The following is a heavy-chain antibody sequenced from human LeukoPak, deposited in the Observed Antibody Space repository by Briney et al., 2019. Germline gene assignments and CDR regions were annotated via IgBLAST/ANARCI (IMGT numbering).Heavy chain of an antibody. D-gene: IGHD1-7*01. Sequence: GASVKVSCKASGYTFTSYGISWVRQAPGQGVEWMGWISAYNGNTNYAQKLQGRVTMTTDTSTSTAYMELRGPRSDDTAVYYCARGAYNWNYVLTWFDPWGQGTLVTVSS. CDR3: ARGAYNWNYVLTWFDP. CDR2: ISAYNGNT. CDR1: GYTFTSYG. J-gene: IGHJ5*02. V-gene: IGHV1-18*01.